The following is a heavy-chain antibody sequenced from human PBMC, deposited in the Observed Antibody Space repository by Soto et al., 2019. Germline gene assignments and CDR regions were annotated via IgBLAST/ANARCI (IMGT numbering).Heavy chain of an antibody. D-gene: IGHD6-13*01. CDR1: GGSIRSYY. CDR3: ARDSSWYGEVDFDY. V-gene: IGHV4-4*07. J-gene: IGHJ4*02. Sequence: PSGTIDLTCTFSGGSIRSYYWSWIRQPAGKGLEWIGRIYTSWSTNYNPSLKSRVTMSVDTSKNQFSLKLSSVTAADTAVYYCARDSSWYGEVDFDYWGQGTLVTLSS. CDR2: IYTSWST.